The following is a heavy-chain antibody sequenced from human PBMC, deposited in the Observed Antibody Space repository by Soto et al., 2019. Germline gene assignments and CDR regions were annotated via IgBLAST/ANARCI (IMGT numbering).Heavy chain of an antibody. J-gene: IGHJ6*02. CDR1: GFTFSSYA. D-gene: IGHD5-18*01. V-gene: IGHV3-23*01. Sequence: EVQLLESGGGLVQPGGSLRLSCAASGFTFSSYAMSWVRQAPGKGLEWVSAISGSGGSTYYADSVKGRFTISRDNSKNTLYLQMNSLRAEDTAVYYCAKGERDTAMVKYGMDVWGQGTTVTVSS. CDR2: ISGSGGST. CDR3: AKGERDTAMVKYGMDV.